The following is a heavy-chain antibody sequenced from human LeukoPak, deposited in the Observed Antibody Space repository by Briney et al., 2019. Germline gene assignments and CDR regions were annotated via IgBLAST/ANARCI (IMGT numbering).Heavy chain of an antibody. J-gene: IGHJ4*02. CDR3: ARGGRPTADY. CDR1: GFTFDDYG. V-gene: IGHV3-20*04. D-gene: IGHD3-16*01. CDR2: IRWNGDTK. Sequence: PGGSLRLSCAASGFTFDDYGMSWVRQAPGKGLEWVSGIRWNGDTKGYADSVKGRFIISRDNTKNSLDLQMNSLRADDTAVYYCARGGRPTADYWGQGALVTVSS.